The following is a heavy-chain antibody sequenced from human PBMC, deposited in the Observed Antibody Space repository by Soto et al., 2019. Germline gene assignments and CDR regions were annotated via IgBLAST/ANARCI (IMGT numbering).Heavy chain of an antibody. D-gene: IGHD4-17*01. CDR2: IYYSGCT. V-gene: IGHV4-59*08. CDR3: ARRYGALFDY. J-gene: IGHJ4*02. Sequence: QVQLQESGPGLVKPSETLSLTCTVSGGSISSYYWSWIRQPPGKGLEWIGYIYYSGCTNYNPSLKSRVTISVDTSKNQFSLKLSSVTAADTAVYYCARRYGALFDYWGQGTLVTVSS. CDR1: GGSISSYY.